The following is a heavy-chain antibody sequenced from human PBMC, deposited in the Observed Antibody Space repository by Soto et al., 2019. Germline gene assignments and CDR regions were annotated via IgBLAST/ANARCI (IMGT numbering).Heavy chain of an antibody. D-gene: IGHD3-22*01. V-gene: IGHV1-46*01. CDR3: ARARSITMIVVVITGDFDY. CDR2: INPSGGST. CDR1: GYTFTSYY. J-gene: IGHJ4*02. Sequence: RASVKVSCKASGYTFTSYYMHWVRQAPGQGLEWMGIINPSGGSTSYAQKFQGRVTMTRDTSTSTVYMELSSLRSEDTAVYYCARARSITMIVVVITGDFDYWGQGTLVTVSS.